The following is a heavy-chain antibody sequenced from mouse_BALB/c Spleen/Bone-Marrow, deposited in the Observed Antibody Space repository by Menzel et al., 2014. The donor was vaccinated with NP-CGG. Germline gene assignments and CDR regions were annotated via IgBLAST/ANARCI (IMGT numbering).Heavy chain of an antibody. CDR3: ARSTITTGMDY. V-gene: IGHV1-7*01. J-gene: IGHJ4*01. CDR2: INPSTGYT. CDR1: GYTFTNYW. D-gene: IGHD2-4*01. Sequence: QVQLQQPGAELAKPGASVKMSCKASGYTFTNYWMHWVKQRPGQGLEWIGYINPSTGYTEYNQKFKDKATLTADKSSSTAYMQLSSLTSEDSAVYYCARSTITTGMDYWGQGTSVTVSS.